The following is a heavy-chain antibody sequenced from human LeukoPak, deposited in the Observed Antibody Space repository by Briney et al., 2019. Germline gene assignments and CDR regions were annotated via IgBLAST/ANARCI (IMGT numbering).Heavy chain of an antibody. CDR3: ARDHSIAVAGDYFDY. V-gene: IGHV3-7*01. Sequence: GGSLRLSFAASGFTFSSYWMSWVRQAPGKGLEWVANIKQDGSEKYYVDSVKGRFTISRDNAKNSLYLQMNSLRAEDTAVYYCARDHSIAVAGDYFDYWGQGTLVTVSS. CDR2: IKQDGSEK. J-gene: IGHJ4*02. D-gene: IGHD6-19*01. CDR1: GFTFSSYW.